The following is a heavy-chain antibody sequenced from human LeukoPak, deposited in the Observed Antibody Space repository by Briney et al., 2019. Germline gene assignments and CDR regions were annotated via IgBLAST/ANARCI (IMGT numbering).Heavy chain of an antibody. Sequence: SVKVSCKASGGTFTSYAISWVRQAPGQRLEWMGGIIPMFGTANYAQKLQGRVTITTAESTSTVYMELSSLRSEDTAVYYCTSRDGGRYDSSAYYYWGQGTLVTVSS. CDR3: TSRDGGRYDSSAYYY. V-gene: IGHV1-69*05. CDR2: IIPMFGTA. D-gene: IGHD3-22*01. J-gene: IGHJ4*02. CDR1: GGTFTSYA.